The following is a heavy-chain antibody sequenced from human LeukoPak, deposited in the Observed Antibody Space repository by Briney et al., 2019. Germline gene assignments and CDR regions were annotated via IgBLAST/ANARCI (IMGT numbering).Heavy chain of an antibody. CDR3: AKDLGRYRNNFFDY. CDR2: ISGSGGGT. CDR1: GFTFSSIA. Sequence: GGSLRLSCAASGFTFSSIAMSWVRQAPDKGLEWVSTISGSGGGTYYADSVKGRFTISRDDSKNTLYLQMNSLRADDTAVYYCAKDLGRYRNNFFDYWGQGNLVTVSP. D-gene: IGHD1-26*01. J-gene: IGHJ4*02. V-gene: IGHV3-23*01.